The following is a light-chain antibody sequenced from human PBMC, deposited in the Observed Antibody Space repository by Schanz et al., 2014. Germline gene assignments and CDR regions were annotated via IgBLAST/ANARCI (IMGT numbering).Light chain of an antibody. Sequence: EIVLTQSPGTLSLSPGERATLSCRASQSVRNFLAWYQQKPGQAPRLVIYDTSNRATGIPARFSGSGSGTDFTLTISSLQSEDFAVYYCQQYNNWPPYTFGQGTKMDIK. CDR3: QQYNNWPPYT. CDR1: QSVRNF. CDR2: DTS. V-gene: IGKV3-11*01. J-gene: IGKJ2*01.